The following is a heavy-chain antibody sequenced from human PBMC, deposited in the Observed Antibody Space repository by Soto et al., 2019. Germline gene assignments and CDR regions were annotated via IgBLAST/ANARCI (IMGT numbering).Heavy chain of an antibody. Sequence: QVQLVQSGAEVKRPGASVKISCRASGYTFVDYALHWVRQAPGQGLEWVGWMNPNTGNIKYSHNFEDRVSITRDRATSTAEMELRGLRSEDTAVYFCTREAIVAENWFDPWGQGTLVTVSS. CDR2: MNPNTGNI. CDR3: TREAIVAENWFDP. CDR1: GYTFVDYA. V-gene: IGHV1-3*01. D-gene: IGHD2-21*01. J-gene: IGHJ5*02.